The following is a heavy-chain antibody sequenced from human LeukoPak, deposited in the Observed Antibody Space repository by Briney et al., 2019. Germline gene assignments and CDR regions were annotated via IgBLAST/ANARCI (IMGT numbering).Heavy chain of an antibody. V-gene: IGHV3-74*01. CDR2: IYRDGSST. D-gene: IGHD1-1*01. CDR1: GFTFRSYW. CDR3: VRDAGNWIGNYYFDY. Sequence: PGGSLRLSCAAPGFTFRSYWMHWFRQAPGKGLVWVSRIYRDGSSTGYADSVKGRFTISTDNAKNMLYLQMNSLRVEDTAVYYCVRDAGNWIGNYYFDYWGQGTLVTVSS. J-gene: IGHJ4*02.